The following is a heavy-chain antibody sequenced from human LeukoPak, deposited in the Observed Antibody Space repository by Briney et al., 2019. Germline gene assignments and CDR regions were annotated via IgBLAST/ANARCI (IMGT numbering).Heavy chain of an antibody. J-gene: IGHJ4*02. D-gene: IGHD3-3*01. Sequence: GGSLRLSCAASGFTFSSYEMNWVRQAPGKGVEWVSYISSSGSTIYYADSVKGRFTISRDNAKNTLYLQMNSLRAEDTAVYYCARGGDYDFWSGEKPEFDYWGQGTLVTVSS. CDR1: GFTFSSYE. CDR3: ARGGDYDFWSGEKPEFDY. V-gene: IGHV3-48*03. CDR2: ISSSGSTI.